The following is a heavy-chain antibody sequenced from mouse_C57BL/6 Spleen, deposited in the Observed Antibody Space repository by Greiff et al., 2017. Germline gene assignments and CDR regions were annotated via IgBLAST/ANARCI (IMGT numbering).Heavy chain of an antibody. D-gene: IGHD2-10*02. CDR3: ARGGYDSYAMDY. CDR1: GYAFSSSW. J-gene: IGHJ4*01. Sequence: VMLVESGPELVKPGASVKISCKASGYAFSSSWMNWVKQRPGKGLEWIGRIYPGDGDTNYNGKFKGKATLTADKSSSTAYMQLSSLTSEDSAVYFCARGGYDSYAMDYWGQGTSVTVSS. V-gene: IGHV1-82*01. CDR2: IYPGDGDT.